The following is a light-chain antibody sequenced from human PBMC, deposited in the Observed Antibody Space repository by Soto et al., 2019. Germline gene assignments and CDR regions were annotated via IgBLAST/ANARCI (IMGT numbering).Light chain of an antibody. CDR3: QQYSTYAT. CDR2: DVS. J-gene: IGKJ1*01. CDR1: QNIRNY. V-gene: IGKV1-5*01. Sequence: DIQMTQSPSSLSASVVDRVAITFRASQNIRNYLNWYQQKPGKAPKLLIFDVSSLESGVPSRFSGSGSGTEFTLTISSLQPDDFATYYCQQYSTYATFGQGTKVDIK.